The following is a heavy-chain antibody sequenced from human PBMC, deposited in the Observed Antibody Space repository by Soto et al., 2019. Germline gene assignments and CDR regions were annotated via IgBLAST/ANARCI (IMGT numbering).Heavy chain of an antibody. CDR2: IYHSGST. CDR3: ARGRGYSYGYFDP. D-gene: IGHD5-18*01. Sequence: PWETLSLTCAVSGGSISSGGYSWSWIRQPPGKGLEWIGYIYHSGSTYYNPSLKSRVTISVDRSKNQFSLKLSSVTAADTAVYYCARGRGYSYGYFDPWGQGTLVTVSS. V-gene: IGHV4-30-2*01. J-gene: IGHJ5*02. CDR1: GGSISSGGYS.